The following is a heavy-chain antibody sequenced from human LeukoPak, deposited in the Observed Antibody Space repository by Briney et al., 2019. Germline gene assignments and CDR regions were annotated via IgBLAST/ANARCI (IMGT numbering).Heavy chain of an antibody. V-gene: IGHV3-21*01. J-gene: IGHJ4*02. D-gene: IGHD6-6*01. CDR2: ISTSSSYI. Sequence: GGSLRLSCTASGSTFSTYNMNWVRQAPGKGLEWVSFISTSSSYIYYADSVKGRFTISRDNAKNSLYLQMNSLRAEDTAVYYCARGEWSSSPFDYWGQGTLVTVSS. CDR3: ARGEWSSSPFDY. CDR1: GSTFSTYN.